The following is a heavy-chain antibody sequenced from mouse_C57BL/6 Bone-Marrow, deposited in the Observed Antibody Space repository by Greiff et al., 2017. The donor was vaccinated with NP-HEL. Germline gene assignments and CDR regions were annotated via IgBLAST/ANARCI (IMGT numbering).Heavy chain of an antibody. J-gene: IGHJ4*01. CDR3: TTGSSLSYYAMDY. CDR2: IYPGDGDT. Sequence: QVQLKESGPELVKPGASVKISCKASGYAFSSSWMNWVKQRPGKGLEWIGRIYPGDGDTNYNGKFKGKATLTADKSSSTAYMQLSSLTSEDTAVYYCTTGSSLSYYAMDYWGQGTSVTVSS. D-gene: IGHD6-1*01. V-gene: IGHV1-82*01. CDR1: GYAFSSSW.